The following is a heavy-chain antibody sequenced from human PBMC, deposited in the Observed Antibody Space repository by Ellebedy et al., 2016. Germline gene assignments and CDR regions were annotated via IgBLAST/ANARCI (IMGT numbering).Heavy chain of an antibody. D-gene: IGHD2-21*01. CDR3: AKGVVGAIATFDF. CDR1: GFTFSSYA. CDR2: VTSSGRNA. V-gene: IGHV3-23*01. J-gene: IGHJ4*02. Sequence: GGSLRLSCAASGFTFSSYAVSWVRQAPGKGLEWVSTVTSSGRNAYYSDSVKGRFTISRDNSKNTLYLQMNSLRAEDAAVYYCAKGVVGAIATFDFWGQGTLVTVSS.